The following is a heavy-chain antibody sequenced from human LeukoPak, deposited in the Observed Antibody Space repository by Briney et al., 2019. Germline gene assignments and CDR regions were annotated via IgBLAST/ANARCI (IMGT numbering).Heavy chain of an antibody. Sequence: ASVKVSCKASGYTFTSYDISWVRQATGQGLEWMGWMNPNSGNTGYAQKFQGRVTMTRNTSISTAYMELSSLRSEDTALYYCARERRVGFTQIDYWGQGTLVTVSS. CDR2: MNPNSGNT. V-gene: IGHV1-8*01. CDR1: GYTFTSYD. J-gene: IGHJ4*02. D-gene: IGHD3-22*01. CDR3: ARERRVGFTQIDY.